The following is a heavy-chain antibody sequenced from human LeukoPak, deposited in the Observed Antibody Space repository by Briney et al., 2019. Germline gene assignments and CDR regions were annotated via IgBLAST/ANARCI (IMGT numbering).Heavy chain of an antibody. CDR2: IYPGDSDT. J-gene: IGHJ3*02. CDR3: ARQDCSGGSCYSRAFNI. D-gene: IGHD2-15*01. Sequence: GESLKISCKGSGYSFTSYWIGWVRQMPGKGLEWMGIIYPGDSDTKYSPSFQGQVTISADKSITTAYLQWSSLKASDTAMYYCARQDCSGGSCYSRAFNIWGQGTVVTVSS. CDR1: GYSFTSYW. V-gene: IGHV5-51*01.